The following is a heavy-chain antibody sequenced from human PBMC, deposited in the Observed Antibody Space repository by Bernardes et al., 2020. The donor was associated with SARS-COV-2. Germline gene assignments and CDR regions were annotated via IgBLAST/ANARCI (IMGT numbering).Heavy chain of an antibody. Sequence: GSLRLSCAASGFTFSSYAMTWVRQPPGKGLEWVSALSGSGAKTYYADSVKGRFTISRDNSKNTLFLQMNSLRAEDTAVYYCAAYQRALDVWGQGTTVIVSS. CDR2: LSGSGAKT. CDR3: AAYQRALDV. V-gene: IGHV3-23*01. J-gene: IGHJ6*02. CDR1: GFTFSSYA.